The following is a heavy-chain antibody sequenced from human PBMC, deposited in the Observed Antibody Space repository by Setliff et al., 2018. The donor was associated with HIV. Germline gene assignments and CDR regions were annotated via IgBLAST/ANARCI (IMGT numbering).Heavy chain of an antibody. J-gene: IGHJ5*02. D-gene: IGHD6-13*01. CDR2: ISPYNGNT. V-gene: IGHV1-18*01. CDR1: GYTFISYG. Sequence: VASVKVSCKASGYTFISYGISWVRQAPGQGLEWMGWISPYNGNTNYAQKFQGRVTMSRDTFTSTAYMEVRSLRSDDTAVYYCARDAARRAAADTPVWFDPWGQGTLVTVSS. CDR3: ARDAARRAAADTPVWFDP.